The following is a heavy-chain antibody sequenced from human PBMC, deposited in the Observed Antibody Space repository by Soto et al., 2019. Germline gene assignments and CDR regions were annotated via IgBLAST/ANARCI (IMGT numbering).Heavy chain of an antibody. CDR1: GFTFSSYG. CDR3: AKVDMRGYYYYGMDV. J-gene: IGHJ6*02. D-gene: IGHD3-9*01. CDR2: ISYDGSNK. Sequence: LRLSCAASGFTFSSYGMHWVRQAPGKGLEWVAVISYDGSNKYYADSVKGRFTISRDNSKNTLYLQMNSLRAEDTAVYYCAKVDMRGYYYYGMDVWGQGTTVTVSS. V-gene: IGHV3-30*18.